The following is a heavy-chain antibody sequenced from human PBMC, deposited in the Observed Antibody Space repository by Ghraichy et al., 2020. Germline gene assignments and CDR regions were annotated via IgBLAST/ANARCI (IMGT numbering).Heavy chain of an antibody. D-gene: IGHD3-10*01. J-gene: IGHJ4*02. CDR3: TSDMGYGSGGYYMNY. CDR1: GGSVSSKNYY. CDR2: IYYSGNT. Sequence: SETLSLTCTVSGGSVSSKNYYWSWIRQPPGKGLEWIGYIYYSGNTKYNPSLKSRVTISVDTSKNQFSLTLRSVTAADTAVYYCTSDMGYGSGGYYMNYWGQGTLVTVAS. V-gene: IGHV4-61*01.